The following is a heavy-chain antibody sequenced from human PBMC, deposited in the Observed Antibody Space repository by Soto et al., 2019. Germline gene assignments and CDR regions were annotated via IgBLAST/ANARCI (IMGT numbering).Heavy chain of an antibody. D-gene: IGHD3-22*01. V-gene: IGHV1-69*13. J-gene: IGHJ4*02. CDR3: ARDSYYYDSSGYSGAYFDY. Sequence: GASVKVSCKASGGTFSSYAISWVRQAPGQGLEWMGGIIPIFGTANYAQKFQGRVTITADESTSTAYMELSSLRSEDTAVYYCARDSYYYDSSGYSGAYFDYWGQGTLVTVSS. CDR1: GGTFSSYA. CDR2: IIPIFGTA.